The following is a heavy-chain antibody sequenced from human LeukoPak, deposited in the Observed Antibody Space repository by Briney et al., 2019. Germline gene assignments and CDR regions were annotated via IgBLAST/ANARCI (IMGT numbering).Heavy chain of an antibody. CDR2: LYYRGGT. Sequence: SDTLSLTRTVCGGSISSYYWSWIPHPPAKGLEWSGNLYYRGGTNYNPSLKSRLTLSVDTSKNQFFLKLSSVAAADTAVYYCATSKLQLFPFDDWGQGTLVTVSS. CDR3: ATSKLQLFPFDD. J-gene: IGHJ4*02. D-gene: IGHD3-10*01. CDR1: GGSISSYY. V-gene: IGHV4-59*08.